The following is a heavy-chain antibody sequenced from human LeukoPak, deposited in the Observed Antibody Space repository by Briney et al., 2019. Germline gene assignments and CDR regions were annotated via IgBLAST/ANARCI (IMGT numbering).Heavy chain of an antibody. CDR3: ARDDSSGYYPLYYFDY. V-gene: IGHV3-7*01. Sequence: PGRSLRLSCAASGFTFSSYWMSWVRQAPGKGLEWVANIKQDGSEKYYVDSVKGRFTISRDNAKNSLYLQMNSLRAEDTAVYYCARDDSSGYYPLYYFDYWGQGTLVTVSS. CDR2: IKQDGSEK. J-gene: IGHJ4*02. D-gene: IGHD3-22*01. CDR1: GFTFSSYW.